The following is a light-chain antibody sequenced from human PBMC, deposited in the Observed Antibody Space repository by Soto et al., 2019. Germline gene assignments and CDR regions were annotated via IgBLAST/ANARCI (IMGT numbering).Light chain of an antibody. CDR2: EGS. CDR3: CSYATTSTLV. V-gene: IGLV2-23*01. J-gene: IGLJ2*01. CDR1: SSDVGSYNL. Sequence: QYALTQPASVSGSPGQSITISCTGTSSDVGSYNLVSWYQQHPGKAPKLMIYEGSKRPSGVSHRFSGSKSGNTASLTVSGLQAEDEAHYYCCSYATTSTLVFGGGTKLTVL.